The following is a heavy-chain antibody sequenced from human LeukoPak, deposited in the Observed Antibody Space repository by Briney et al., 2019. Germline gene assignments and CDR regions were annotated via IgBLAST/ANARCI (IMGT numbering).Heavy chain of an antibody. J-gene: IGHJ6*03. V-gene: IGHV3-11*01. CDR3: ARYDYGDYEDYLYYMAV. Sequence: GGSLTLSCAVSGFTFTDTYMTWIRHAPGNGLGALSYISPSGTYISYADSVKHRFTISRDNANNSLYLQMNSLRAEDTAVYYSARYDYGDYEDYLYYMAVWGKGTAVSVSS. CDR2: ISPSGTYI. D-gene: IGHD4-17*01. CDR1: GFTFTDTY.